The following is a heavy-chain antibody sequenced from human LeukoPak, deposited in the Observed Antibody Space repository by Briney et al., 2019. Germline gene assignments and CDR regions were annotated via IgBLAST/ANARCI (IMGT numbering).Heavy chain of an antibody. CDR1: GFTFSSYG. V-gene: IGHV3-30*02. D-gene: IGHD1-26*01. CDR2: IRYDGSNK. J-gene: IGHJ4*02. CDR3: ARDSARIVGAMDY. Sequence: GGSLRLSCAASGFTFSSYGMHWVRQAPGKGLEWVAFIRYDGSNKYYADSVKGRFTISRDNSKNTLYLQMNSLRAEDTAVYYCARDSARIVGAMDYWGQGTLVTVSS.